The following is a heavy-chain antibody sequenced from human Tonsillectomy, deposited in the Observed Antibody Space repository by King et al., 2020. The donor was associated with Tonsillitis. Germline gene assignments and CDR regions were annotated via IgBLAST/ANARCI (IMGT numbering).Heavy chain of an antibody. D-gene: IGHD5-24*01. CDR1: GFTFNSYA. CDR3: AREWASRNGYNRVDY. Sequence: VQLVESGGGVVQPGRSLRLSCAASGFTFNSYAMHWVRQAPGKGLEWVTVISYDGSTKYYADSVKGRFTISRDSSKNTLYLQMNSLRAEDTAVYYCAREWASRNGYNRVDYWGQGTLVTVSS. J-gene: IGHJ4*02. CDR2: ISYDGSTK. V-gene: IGHV3-30*04.